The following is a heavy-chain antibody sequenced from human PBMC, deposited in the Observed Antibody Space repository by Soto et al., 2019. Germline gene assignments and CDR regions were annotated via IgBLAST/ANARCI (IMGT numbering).Heavy chain of an antibody. D-gene: IGHD5-12*01. CDR1: GFTFSSYA. J-gene: IGHJ6*02. V-gene: IGHV3-30-3*01. CDR2: ISYDGSNK. CDR3: ARDRASYYYGMDV. Sequence: QMQLVESGGGVVQPGRSLRLSCAASGFTFSSYAMHWVRQAPGKGLEWVAVISYDGSNKYYADSVKGRFTISRDNSKNTLYLQMNSLRAEDTAVYYCARDRASYYYGMDVWGQGTTVTVSS.